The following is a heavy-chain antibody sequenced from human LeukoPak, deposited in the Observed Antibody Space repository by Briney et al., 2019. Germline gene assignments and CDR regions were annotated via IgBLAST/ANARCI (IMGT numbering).Heavy chain of an antibody. J-gene: IGHJ4*02. CDR2: IRYDGSNK. D-gene: IGHD5-18*01. Sequence: GGSLRPSCAASGFTFSSYGMHCVRQAPGKGLEWVAFIRYDGSNKYYADSVKGRFTISRDNSKNTLYLQMNSLRAEDTAVYYCAIERGYSYGYFDYWGQGTLVTVSS. CDR1: GFTFSSYG. V-gene: IGHV3-30*02. CDR3: AIERGYSYGYFDY.